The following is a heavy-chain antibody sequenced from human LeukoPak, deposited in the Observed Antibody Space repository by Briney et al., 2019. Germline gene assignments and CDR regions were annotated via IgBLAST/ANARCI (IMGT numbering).Heavy chain of an antibody. CDR3: AREGVYSSPFDY. J-gene: IGHJ4*02. Sequence: SETLSLTCTVSGGSISSYYWSWIRQPPGKGLEWIGYIYYSGSTNYNPSLRSRVTISVDTSKNQFSLKLSSVTAADTAVYYCAREGVYSSPFDYWGQGTLVTVSS. V-gene: IGHV4-59*01. CDR2: IYYSGST. CDR1: GGSISSYY. D-gene: IGHD6-13*01.